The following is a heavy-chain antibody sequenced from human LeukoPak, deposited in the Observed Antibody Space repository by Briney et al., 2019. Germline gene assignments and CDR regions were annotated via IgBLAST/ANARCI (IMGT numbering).Heavy chain of an antibody. CDR2: INPNSGGT. Sequence: ASVKVSCKASGYTFTGYYMHWVRQAPGQGLEWMGRINPNSGGTNYAQKFQGRVTMTRDTSISTAYMELSRLRSDDTAVYYCTRSPVGASQVLRYWGQGTLVTVSS. CDR3: TRSPVGASQVLRY. J-gene: IGHJ4*02. V-gene: IGHV1-2*06. CDR1: GYTFTGYY. D-gene: IGHD1-26*01.